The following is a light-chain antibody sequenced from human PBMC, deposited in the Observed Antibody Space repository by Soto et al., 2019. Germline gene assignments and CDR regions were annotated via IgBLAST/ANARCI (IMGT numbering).Light chain of an antibody. CDR2: EVN. CDR3: TSFTTSTTYV. V-gene: IGLV2-18*02. J-gene: IGLJ1*01. Sequence: QSVLTQPPSVSGSPGQSVAVSCTGSSSDVGSYNRVSWYQQPPGAAPKLIIYEVNHRPSGVPDRFSGSKSGNTASLTISGLRAEDEAAYYCTSFTTSTTYVFGTGTKLTVL. CDR1: SSDVGSYNR.